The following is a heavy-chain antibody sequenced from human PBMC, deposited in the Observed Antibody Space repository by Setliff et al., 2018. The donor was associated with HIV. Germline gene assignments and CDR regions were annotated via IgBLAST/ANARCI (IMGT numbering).Heavy chain of an antibody. J-gene: IGHJ4*02. V-gene: IGHV5-51*01. CDR1: GYSFTSYW. Sequence: PGESLKISCKGSGYSFTSYWIGWVRQMPGKGLEWMGIIYPGDSDTRYSPSFQGHVTISVDKSISTAYLQWSSLKASDTAMYYCARHKVNGYSSNYFDYWGQGTLVTVSS. CDR2: IYPGDSDT. CDR3: ARHKVNGYSSNYFDY. D-gene: IGHD4-4*01.